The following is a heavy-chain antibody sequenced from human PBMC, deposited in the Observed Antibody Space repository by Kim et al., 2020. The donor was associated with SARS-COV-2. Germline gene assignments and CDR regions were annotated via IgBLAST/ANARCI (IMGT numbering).Heavy chain of an antibody. Sequence: SETLSLTCTVSGGSISSGDYYWSWIRQPPGKGLEWIGYIYYSGSTYYNPSLKSRVTISVDTSKNQFSLKLSSVTAADTAVYYCARDFRGDYDHTPLYYYYGMDVWGQGTTVTVSS. CDR2: IYYSGST. CDR3: ARDFRGDYDHTPLYYYYGMDV. J-gene: IGHJ6*02. D-gene: IGHD4-17*01. V-gene: IGHV4-30-4*01. CDR1: GGSISSGDYY.